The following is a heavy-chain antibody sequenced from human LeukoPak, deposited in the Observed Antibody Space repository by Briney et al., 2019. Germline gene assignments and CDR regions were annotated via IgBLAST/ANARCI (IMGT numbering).Heavy chain of an antibody. CDR3: AKHLVRGSDYYYGLDV. Sequence: SGGSLRLSCAASGFNFRIYAMSWVRQAPGKGLEWVSAITSSGADTYFADSVKGRFTISRDNSKSTLYLQMDSLRAEDTAVYYCAKHLVRGSDYYYGLDVWGQGTTVAVSS. D-gene: IGHD3-10*01. V-gene: IGHV3-23*01. J-gene: IGHJ6*02. CDR1: GFNFRIYA. CDR2: ITSSGADT.